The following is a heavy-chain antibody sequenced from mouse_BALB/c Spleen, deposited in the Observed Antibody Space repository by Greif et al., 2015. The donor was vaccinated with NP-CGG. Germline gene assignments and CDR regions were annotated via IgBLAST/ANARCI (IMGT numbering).Heavy chain of an antibody. CDR3: ARDEREVRYFDY. V-gene: IGHV2-9*02. CDR1: GFSLTSYG. CDR2: IWAGGST. D-gene: IGHD2-14*01. Sequence: QVHVKQSGPGLVAPSQSLSITCTVSGFSLTSYGVHWVRQPPGKGLEWLGVIWAGGSTNYNSALMSRLSISKDNSKSQVFLKMNSLQTDDTAMYYCARDEREVRYFDYWGQGTTLTVSS. J-gene: IGHJ2*01.